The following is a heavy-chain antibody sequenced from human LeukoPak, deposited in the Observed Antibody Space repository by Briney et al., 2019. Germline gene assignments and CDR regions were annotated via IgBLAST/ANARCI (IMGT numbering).Heavy chain of an antibody. V-gene: IGHV4-34*01. J-gene: IGHJ3*02. CDR2: INHSGST. CDR3: AKTGGGIAAAVTYADDAFDI. CDR1: GGSFSGYY. D-gene: IGHD6-13*01. Sequence: SETLSLTCAVYGGSFSGYYWSWIRQPPGKGLEWIGEINHSGSTNYNPSLKSRVTISLDTSKNQFSLKLTSVTAADTAVYYCAKTGGGIAAAVTYADDAFDIWGQGTMVTVSS.